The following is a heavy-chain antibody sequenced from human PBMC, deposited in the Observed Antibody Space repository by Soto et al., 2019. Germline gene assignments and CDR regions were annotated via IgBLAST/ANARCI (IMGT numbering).Heavy chain of an antibody. CDR3: AKHRGFPRSYAYDC. V-gene: IGHV3-33*06. J-gene: IGHJ4*02. CDR2: IWYDGSNK. Sequence: QVQLVESGGGVVQPGRSLRLSCAASGFTFSSYGMHWVRQAPGKGLEWVAVIWYDGSNKYYADSVKGRFTISRDNSKNTLYLQMNSLRAEDTAVYYCAKHRGFPRSYAYDCWGQGTLVTVSS. D-gene: IGHD3-16*01. CDR1: GFTFSSYG.